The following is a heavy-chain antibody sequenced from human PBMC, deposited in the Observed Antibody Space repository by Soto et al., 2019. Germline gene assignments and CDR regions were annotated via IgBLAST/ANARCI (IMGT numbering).Heavy chain of an antibody. V-gene: IGHV3-49*04. D-gene: IGHD1-26*01. Sequence: GGSLRLSCTASGFTFGDYAMSWVRQAPGKGLEWVGFIRSKAYGGTTEYAASVKGRFTISRDDSKSIAYLQMNSLKTEDTAVYYCTRDRGSGSPRELVADYWGQGTLVTVSS. CDR1: GFTFGDYA. J-gene: IGHJ4*02. CDR3: TRDRGSGSPRELVADY. CDR2: IRSKAYGGTT.